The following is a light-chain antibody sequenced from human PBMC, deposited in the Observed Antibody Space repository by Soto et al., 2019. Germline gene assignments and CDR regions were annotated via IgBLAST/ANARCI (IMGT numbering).Light chain of an antibody. CDR1: QSVSSK. Sequence: EIVMTQSPATLSVSPGEAATLSCRASQSVSSKLAWYQQKPGQAPRLLIYGASTRATGIPARFSGSGSGTDFTLTISRLEPEDFAVYYCQQYGSSPLTFGGGTKVDIK. V-gene: IGKV3-15*01. CDR3: QQYGSSPLT. J-gene: IGKJ4*01. CDR2: GAS.